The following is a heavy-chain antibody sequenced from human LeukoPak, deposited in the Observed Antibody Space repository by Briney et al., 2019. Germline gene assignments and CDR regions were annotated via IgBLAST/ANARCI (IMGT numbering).Heavy chain of an antibody. V-gene: IGHV3-74*01. Sequence: PGGSLRLSCAASRFSFSNYWMHWVRQAPGKGLVWVSRVKSDGSNPSYADSVKGRFTISRDNAENMLYLQMNTLGAVDTAVYYCARDIVSGSGSLDYWGQGTLVTVSS. J-gene: IGHJ4*02. CDR1: RFSFSNYW. CDR2: VKSDGSNP. CDR3: ARDIVSGSGSLDY. D-gene: IGHD3-10*01.